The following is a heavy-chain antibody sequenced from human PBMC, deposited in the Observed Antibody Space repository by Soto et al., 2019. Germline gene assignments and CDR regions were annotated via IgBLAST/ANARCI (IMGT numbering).Heavy chain of an antibody. CDR3: ARKDKSGYFNWFDP. V-gene: IGHV5-51*01. Sequence: GEFLKISCRTSGYKFTSSWIAWVRQMPGKGLEWMGIIFPSDSDTRYSPSFQGQVTISADRSTSTVFLQWASLKASDTAVYFCARKDKSGYFNWFDPWGQGTLVTVS. J-gene: IGHJ5*02. D-gene: IGHD3-22*01. CDR1: GYKFTSSW. CDR2: IFPSDSDT.